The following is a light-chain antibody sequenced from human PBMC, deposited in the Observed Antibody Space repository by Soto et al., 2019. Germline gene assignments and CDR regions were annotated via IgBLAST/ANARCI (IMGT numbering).Light chain of an antibody. Sequence: DIQMTQSPSTLSASVGDRVTITCRASQSISTWLAWYQQKPGKAPKLLISKASSLESGVPSRFSGTGSGTEFTLTISSLQPDDFATYYCQQHKTYWTFGQGTRVEIK. J-gene: IGKJ1*01. CDR2: KAS. CDR3: QQHKTYWT. V-gene: IGKV1-5*03. CDR1: QSISTW.